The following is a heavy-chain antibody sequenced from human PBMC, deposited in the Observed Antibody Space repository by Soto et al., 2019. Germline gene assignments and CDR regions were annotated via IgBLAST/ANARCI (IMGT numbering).Heavy chain of an antibody. D-gene: IGHD1-26*01. CDR1: GGTFSSYT. CDR2: IIPILGIA. V-gene: IGHV1-69*02. Sequence: SVKVSCKASGGTFSSYTISWVRQAPGQGLEWMGRIIPILGIANYAQKFQGRVTITADKSTSTAYMELSSLRSEDTAVYYCARSYSGSYYVDYWGQGTLVTVSS. J-gene: IGHJ4*02. CDR3: ARSYSGSYYVDY.